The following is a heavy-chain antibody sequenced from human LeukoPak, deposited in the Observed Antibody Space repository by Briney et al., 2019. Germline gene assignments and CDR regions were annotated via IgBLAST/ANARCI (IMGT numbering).Heavy chain of an antibody. J-gene: IGHJ6*02. CDR2: IIPILGIA. D-gene: IGHD5-24*01. CDR1: GGTFSSYA. V-gene: IGHV1-69*04. CDR3: AREGDGYNKINYYYYYGMDV. Sequence: GASVKVSCKASGGTFSSYAISWVRQAPGQGLEWMGRIIPILGIANYAQTFQGGVTITADKSTSTAYMELSSLRSEDTAVYYCAREGDGYNKINYYYYYGMDVWGQGTTVTVSS.